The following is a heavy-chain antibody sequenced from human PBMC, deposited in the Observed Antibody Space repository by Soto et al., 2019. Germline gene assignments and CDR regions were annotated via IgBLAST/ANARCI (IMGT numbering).Heavy chain of an antibody. Sequence: SVKVSCQTSGGTFNNYAIYWVRQAPGQGLDWMGGLIPLFNTPNYAQQFQGRVTITAAESTSTAYMELRSLGYEDTAVYFCARVGGIGAPPGTDYWGQGTLVTVSS. CDR3: ARVGGIGAPPGTDY. D-gene: IGHD6-6*01. CDR1: GGTFNNYA. V-gene: IGHV1-69*13. J-gene: IGHJ4*02. CDR2: LIPLFNTP.